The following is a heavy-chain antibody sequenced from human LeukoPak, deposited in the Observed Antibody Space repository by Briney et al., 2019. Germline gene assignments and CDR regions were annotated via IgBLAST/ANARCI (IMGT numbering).Heavy chain of an antibody. D-gene: IGHD6-19*01. CDR2: IYYSGST. CDR1: GGSFSGYY. V-gene: IGHV4-34*01. Sequence: PSETLSLTCAVYGGSFSGYYWSWIRQPPGKGLEWIGSIYYSGSTYYNPSLKSRVTISVDTSKNQFSLKLSSVTAADTAVYYCARGQWLVFDYWGQGTLVTVSS. J-gene: IGHJ4*02. CDR3: ARGQWLVFDY.